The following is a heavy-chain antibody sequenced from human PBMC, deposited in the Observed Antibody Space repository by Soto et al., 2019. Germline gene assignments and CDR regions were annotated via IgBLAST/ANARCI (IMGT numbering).Heavy chain of an antibody. Sequence: SEMLSHKCSVCDVCSSSGDSYRSWIRQTPGKGLEWIGYIYYSGNTYYNPSLKSRVTISVDTSKNQFSLKLSSVTAADTAVYYCARLTYYYDSSGYYNEGNYFDYWGQGTLVTVSS. D-gene: IGHD3-22*01. V-gene: IGHV4-30-4*01. CDR1: DVCSSSGDSY. CDR3: ARLTYYYDSSGYYNEGNYFDY. CDR2: IYYSGNT. J-gene: IGHJ4*02.